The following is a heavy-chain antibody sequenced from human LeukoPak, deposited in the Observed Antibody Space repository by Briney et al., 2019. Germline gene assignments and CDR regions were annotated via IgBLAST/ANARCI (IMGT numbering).Heavy chain of an antibody. CDR3: ARARFISSGCLWFAP. Sequence: ASVKVSCKASGYTFTGYYMHWVRQAPGQGLEWMGWINPNSGGTNYAQKFQGRVTMTRDTSISTAYMELSRLRSDDTAVYYCARARFISSGCLWFAPWGQGTLVTVSS. CDR1: GYTFTGYY. CDR2: INPNSGGT. D-gene: IGHD6-19*01. J-gene: IGHJ5*02. V-gene: IGHV1-2*02.